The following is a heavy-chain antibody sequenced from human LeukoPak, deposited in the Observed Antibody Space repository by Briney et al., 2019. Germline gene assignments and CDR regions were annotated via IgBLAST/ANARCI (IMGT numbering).Heavy chain of an antibody. V-gene: IGHV4-59*01. CDR1: GGSISSYY. CDR3: ARGVLWFGELLLDHPFDP. D-gene: IGHD3-10*01. J-gene: IGHJ5*02. Sequence: SETLSLTCTVSGGSISSYYWSWIRQPPGKGLEWIGYIYYSGSTNCNPSLKSRVTISVDTSKNQFSLKLSSVTAADTAVYYCARGVLWFGELLLDHPFDPWGQGTLVTVSS. CDR2: IYYSGST.